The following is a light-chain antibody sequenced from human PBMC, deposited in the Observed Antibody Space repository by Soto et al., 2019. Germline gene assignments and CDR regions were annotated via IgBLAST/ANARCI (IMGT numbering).Light chain of an antibody. CDR1: SSDVGAYNY. Sequence: QSALTQPASVSGSPGQSITISCTGTSSDVGAYNYVSWYQQHPGKAPKLMLYEVRTRPSGVSDRFSVSRAGNTDSLTISGLQAEDESDYYCSSYPSSSTWVFGGGTKLTVL. V-gene: IGLV2-14*01. CDR2: EVR. CDR3: SSYPSSSTWV. J-gene: IGLJ3*02.